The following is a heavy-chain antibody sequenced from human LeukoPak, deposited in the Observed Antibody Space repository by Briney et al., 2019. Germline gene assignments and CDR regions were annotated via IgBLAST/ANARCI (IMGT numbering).Heavy chain of an antibody. Sequence: GGSLRLSCRAFGFTFGDHAVSWVRQAPGKGLEWVGFIRSKAYRGTTEYAASVKGRFTILRDDSKSIAYLQMNSLEIEDTGFYYCTRGPIQLWIHNAMDVWGQGTTVTVSS. CDR3: TRGPIQLWIHNAMDV. CDR1: GFTFGDHA. J-gene: IGHJ6*02. V-gene: IGHV3-49*04. D-gene: IGHD5-18*01. CDR2: IRSKAYRGTT.